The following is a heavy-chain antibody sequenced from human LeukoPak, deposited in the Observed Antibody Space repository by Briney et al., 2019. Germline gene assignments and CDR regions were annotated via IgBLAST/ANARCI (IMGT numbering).Heavy chain of an antibody. J-gene: IGHJ4*02. Sequence: SESLSLSCTVSGGSISSGGYCWSWIRQHPGKGLEWFRYIYDSGSTYYNPSLKSRVTISVDTSKNQFSLKLSSVTAADTAVYYCARRIAAAGTTYFDYWGQGTLVTVSS. CDR3: ARRIAAAGTTYFDY. V-gene: IGHV4-31*03. CDR2: IYDSGST. D-gene: IGHD6-13*01. CDR1: GGSISSGGYC.